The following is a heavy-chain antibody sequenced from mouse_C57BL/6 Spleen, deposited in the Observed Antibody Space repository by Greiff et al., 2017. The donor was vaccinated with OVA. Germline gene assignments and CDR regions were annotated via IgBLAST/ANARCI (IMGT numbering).Heavy chain of an antibody. V-gene: IGHV1-82*01. D-gene: IGHD2-4*01. J-gene: IGHJ4*01. Sequence: VQLQQSGPELVKPGASVKISCKASGYAFSSSWMHWVKQRPGKGLEWIGRIYPGDGDTNYNGKFKGKATLTADKSSSTAYMQLSSLTSDDSAVYFYARVGLDDDYYAMDYWGQGTSVTVSS. CDR3: ARVGLDDDYYAMDY. CDR2: IYPGDGDT. CDR1: GYAFSSSW.